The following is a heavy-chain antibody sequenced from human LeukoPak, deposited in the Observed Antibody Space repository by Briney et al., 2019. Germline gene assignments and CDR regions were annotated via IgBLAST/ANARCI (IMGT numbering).Heavy chain of an antibody. D-gene: IGHD5-12*01. J-gene: IGHJ4*02. Sequence: PSETLSLTCPVSGGSISSHYWSWIRQPPGKGLEGVGSFHSSGRTYYRPSLTGRATISVDPSKNQFSLKVRCVTAAEPAVYYRARHGGGYDLYYFDFWGQGTLVPVFS. CDR3: ARHGGGYDLYYFDF. CDR1: GGSISSHY. V-gene: IGHV4-59*05. CDR2: FHSSGRT.